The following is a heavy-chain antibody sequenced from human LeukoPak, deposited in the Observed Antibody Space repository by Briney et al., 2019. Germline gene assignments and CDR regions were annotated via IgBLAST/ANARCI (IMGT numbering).Heavy chain of an antibody. CDR3: SRGGHNYAYGMDV. D-gene: IGHD5-18*01. CDR2: IYSGGST. Sequence: GGSLRLSCTAAGFTFNNYAMSWVRQAPGKGLEWVSVIYSGGSTYYADSVKGRFTISRDNSMNTLYLQMGSLRAEDTAVYYCSRGGHNYAYGMDVWGQGTTVTVSS. V-gene: IGHV3-66*01. CDR1: GFTFNNYA. J-gene: IGHJ6*02.